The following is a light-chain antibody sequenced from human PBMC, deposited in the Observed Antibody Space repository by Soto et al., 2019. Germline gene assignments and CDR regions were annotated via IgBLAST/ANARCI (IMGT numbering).Light chain of an antibody. J-gene: IGKJ4*01. V-gene: IGKV1-27*01. CDR2: AAS. CDR3: QKYDSAPLT. Sequence: DIQMTQSPSSLSASVGDRVTITCRASQGISNYLAWYQQKPGEVPKLLIYAASTLQSGVSSRFSGSGSGSDFTITISNLQPEDVATYYCQKYDSAPLTFGGGTKVEIK. CDR1: QGISNY.